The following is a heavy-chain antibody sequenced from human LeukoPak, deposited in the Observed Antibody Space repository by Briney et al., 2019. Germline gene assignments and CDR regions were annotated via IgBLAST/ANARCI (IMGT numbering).Heavy chain of an antibody. J-gene: IGHJ6*03. CDR3: ARGSPVDTFRGYYYMDV. D-gene: IGHD5-18*01. V-gene: IGHV1-8*01. CDR1: GYIFTSYD. Sequence: GASLRVSCKASGYIFTSYDINRVRQSTGPRLEWMGLMNPTSGNTGYAQKFQGRVTMTRNTSISTAYMELSSLRSEDTAVYYCARGSPVDTFRGYYYMDVWGKGTTVTISS. CDR2: MNPTSGNT.